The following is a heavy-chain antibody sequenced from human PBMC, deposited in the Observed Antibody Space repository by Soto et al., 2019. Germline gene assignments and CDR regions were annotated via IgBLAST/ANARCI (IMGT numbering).Heavy chain of an antibody. CDR2: ISSDGSVT. Sequence: EVQLVESGGGLVQPGGSLRLSCAVSGFTFGSYWMHWVRQAPGKGLVWVSRISSDGSVTSYADSVKGRFTISRDNAKNRLYLQMNSLTAEDTAVYYCARDKPHANSFEYWGQGTLVTVSS. CDR1: GFTFGSYW. J-gene: IGHJ4*02. V-gene: IGHV3-74*01. CDR3: ARDKPHANSFEY.